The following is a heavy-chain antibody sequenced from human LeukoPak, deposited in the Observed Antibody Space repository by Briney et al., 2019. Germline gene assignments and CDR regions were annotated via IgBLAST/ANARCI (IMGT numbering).Heavy chain of an antibody. CDR3: ARDDTWGRDGSH. Sequence: WGSLRLSCAASGFTFSSYEINWVRQAPGKGLEWVSYISSSGSTIYYADSVKGRFTISRDNAKNSLYLQMNSLRAEDTAVYYCARDDTWGRDGSHWGQGTLVTVSS. CDR2: ISSSGSTI. V-gene: IGHV3-48*03. D-gene: IGHD1-26*01. J-gene: IGHJ4*02. CDR1: GFTFSSYE.